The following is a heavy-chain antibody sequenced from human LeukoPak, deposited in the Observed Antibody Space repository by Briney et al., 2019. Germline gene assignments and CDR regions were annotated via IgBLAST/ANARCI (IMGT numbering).Heavy chain of an antibody. CDR3: ARGLSYYYDSSGYYHLFDY. CDR2: INHSGST. J-gene: IGHJ4*02. CDR1: GGSFSGYY. Sequence: SETLSLTCAVYGGSFSGYYWSWIRQPPGKGLEWIGEINHSGSTNYNPSLKSRVTISVDTSKNQFSLKLSSVTAADTAVYYCARGLSYYYDSSGYYHLFDYWGQGTLVTVSS. V-gene: IGHV4-34*01. D-gene: IGHD3-22*01.